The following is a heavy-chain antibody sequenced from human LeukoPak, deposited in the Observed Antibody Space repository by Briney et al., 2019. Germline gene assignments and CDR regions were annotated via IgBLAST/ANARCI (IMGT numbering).Heavy chain of an antibody. J-gene: IGHJ6*02. CDR1: GFTVSSNY. Sequence: GGSLRLSCAASGFTVSSNYMSWVRQAPGKGLEWVSVIYSGGSTYYADSVKGRFTISRHNSKNTLYLQMNSLRAEDTAVYYCASPTPRGDYVWGSYRSHGMDVWGQGTTVTVSS. CDR2: IYSGGST. CDR3: ASPTPRGDYVWGSYRSHGMDV. D-gene: IGHD3-16*02. V-gene: IGHV3-53*04.